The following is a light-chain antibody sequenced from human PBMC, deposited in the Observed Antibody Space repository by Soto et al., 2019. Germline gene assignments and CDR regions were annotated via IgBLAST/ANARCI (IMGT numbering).Light chain of an antibody. V-gene: IGKV3-20*01. CDR3: QQYGSSIP. Sequence: EIVLTQSTGTLSLSPGERATRSCRASQSVPRSYLAWYQQKPGQAPRLLIYGTSSRATGIPDRFSGSGSGTDFTLTIIRLEPEDFAVFYCQQYGSSIPFGQGTRLEI. CDR2: GTS. J-gene: IGKJ5*01. CDR1: QSVPRSY.